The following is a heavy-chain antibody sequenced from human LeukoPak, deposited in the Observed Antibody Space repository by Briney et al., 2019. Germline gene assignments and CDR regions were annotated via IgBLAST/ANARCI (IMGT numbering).Heavy chain of an antibody. V-gene: IGHV3-23*01. J-gene: IGHJ6*03. Sequence: GGSLRLSCAASGFTFSSYAMTWVRQPPGKGLEWVSSISGSGANTYYAVSVKGRFSISRDNAKSSLYLEMNSLSADDTAVYHCARGAGTIFGEYYYYMDVWGKGTAVTVSS. D-gene: IGHD3-3*01. CDR3: ARGAGTIFGEYYYYMDV. CDR1: GFTFSSYA. CDR2: ISGSGANT.